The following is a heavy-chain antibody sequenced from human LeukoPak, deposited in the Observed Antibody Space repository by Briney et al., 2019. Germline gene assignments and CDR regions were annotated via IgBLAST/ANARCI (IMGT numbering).Heavy chain of an antibody. D-gene: IGHD3-10*01. CDR1: GDSIGNTF. CDR2: IFYGGGT. CDR3: ARDLGGSGNNYYMDV. Sequence: PSETLSLTCSISGDSIGNTFWTWIRQPPGKGLEWIGFIFYGGGTNYNPSLKSRVTISADTSTNQFSLTLTSVTAADTAVYYCARDLGGSGNNYYMDVWGKGTTVTVSS. J-gene: IGHJ6*03. V-gene: IGHV4-59*01.